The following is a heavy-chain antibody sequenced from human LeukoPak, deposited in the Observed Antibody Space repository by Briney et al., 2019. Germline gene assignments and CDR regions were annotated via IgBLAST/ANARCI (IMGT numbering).Heavy chain of an antibody. CDR3: ARGNNWNRGPFAFDI. D-gene: IGHD1-20*01. Sequence: GGSLRLSCAASGFTFSSYWMSWVRQAPGKGLEWVANIKQDGSEKYYVDSVKGRFTISRDNAKNSLYLQMNSLRAEDTAVYYCARGNNWNRGPFAFDIWGQGTMVTVSS. J-gene: IGHJ3*02. CDR2: IKQDGSEK. CDR1: GFTFSSYW. V-gene: IGHV3-7*04.